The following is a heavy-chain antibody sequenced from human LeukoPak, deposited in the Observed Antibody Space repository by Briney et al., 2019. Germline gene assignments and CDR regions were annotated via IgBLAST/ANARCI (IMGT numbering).Heavy chain of an antibody. CDR1: GGSISSGSYY. D-gene: IGHD1-1*01. CDR2: IYTSGRT. CDR3: ARGYRFYFDY. J-gene: IGHJ4*02. V-gene: IGHV4-61*02. Sequence: PSETLSLTCTVSGGSISSGSYYWSWIRQPAGKGLEWIGRIYTSGRTTYNPSLKSRVTISVDTPKNQFSLRLSSVTAADTAVYYCARGYRFYFDYWGQGTLVTVSS.